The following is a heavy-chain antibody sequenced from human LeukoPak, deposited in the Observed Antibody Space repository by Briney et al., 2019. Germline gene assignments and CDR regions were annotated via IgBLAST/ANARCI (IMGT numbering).Heavy chain of an antibody. CDR2: IYYSGYT. D-gene: IGHD6-13*01. CDR3: ARIWKQLGVDY. Sequence: SETLSLTCTVSGGSISSSSYYWGWVRQPPGKGLEWIGSIYYSGYTYYNPSLKSRVTMSVVTSKNQFSLRLSSVTAADTAVYYCARIWKQLGVDYWGQGALVTVSS. CDR1: GGSISSSSYY. V-gene: IGHV4-39*07. J-gene: IGHJ4*02.